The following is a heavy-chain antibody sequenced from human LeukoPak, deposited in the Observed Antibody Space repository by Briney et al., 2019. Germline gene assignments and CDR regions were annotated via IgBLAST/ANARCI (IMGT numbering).Heavy chain of an antibody. D-gene: IGHD3-22*01. J-gene: IGHJ1*01. CDR3: ATYSSLNRREFQF. Sequence: GGSLRLSCEGSGFTFSNYWMGWVRQAPGKGLQWVANIKTDGSEKYYVDSVKGRFTISRDNAKNSLYLQVNSLRAEDTAVYYCATYSSLNRREFQFWGQGTLLTVSS. CDR1: GFTFSNYW. CDR2: IKTDGSEK. V-gene: IGHV3-7*01.